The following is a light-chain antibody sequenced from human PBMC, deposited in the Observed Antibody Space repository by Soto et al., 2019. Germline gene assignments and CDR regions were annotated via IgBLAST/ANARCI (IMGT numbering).Light chain of an antibody. CDR1: QGLSSD. CDR2: AAS. CDR3: QQLNSYPIT. V-gene: IGKV1-9*01. Sequence: DIQLTQSPSFLSASVGDRVTITCRASQGLSSDLAWYQQTPGKAPKLLIYAASTLQSGVPSRFSGSGSGTEFTLTISSLQPEDFATYYCQQLNSYPITFGHGTRLEIK. J-gene: IGKJ5*01.